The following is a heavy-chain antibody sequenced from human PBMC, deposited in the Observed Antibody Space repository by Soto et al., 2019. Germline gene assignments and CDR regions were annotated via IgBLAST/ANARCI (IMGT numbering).Heavy chain of an antibody. CDR3: ARDARGVDAFDI. V-gene: IGHV3-48*02. Sequence: GGSLRLSCAASGFTFSSYSMNWVRQAPGKGLEWISYISTTSSSIYYADSVKGRFTISRDNAKNSLFLQMNSLRDEDTAVYYCARDARGVDAFDIWGQGTMVTVSS. CDR1: GFTFSSYS. J-gene: IGHJ3*02. D-gene: IGHD3-10*01. CDR2: ISTTSSSI.